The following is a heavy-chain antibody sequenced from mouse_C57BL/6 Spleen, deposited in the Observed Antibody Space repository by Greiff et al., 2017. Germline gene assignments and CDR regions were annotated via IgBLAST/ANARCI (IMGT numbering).Heavy chain of an antibody. Sequence: EVKLVESGGGLVKPGGSLKLSCAASGFTFSDYGMHWVRQAPEKGLEWVAYISSGSSTIYYADTVKGRFTISRDNAKNTLFLQMTSLRSEDTAMYYCARGDYEGAMDYWGQGTSVTVSS. V-gene: IGHV5-17*01. CDR3: ARGDYEGAMDY. D-gene: IGHD2-4*01. CDR2: ISSGSSTI. J-gene: IGHJ4*01. CDR1: GFTFSDYG.